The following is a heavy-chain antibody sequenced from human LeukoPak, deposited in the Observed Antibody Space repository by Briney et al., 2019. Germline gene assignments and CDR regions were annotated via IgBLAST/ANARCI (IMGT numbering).Heavy chain of an antibody. V-gene: IGHV1-69*05. CDR3: ARDLYYYDSGGPDY. CDR1: GGTFSSYA. J-gene: IGHJ4*02. CDR2: IIPIFGTA. Sequence: SVKVSCKASGGTFSSYAISWVRQAPGQGLEWMGGIIPIFGTANYAQKFQGRVTITTDESTSTAYMELSSLRYEDTAVYYCARDLYYYDSGGPDYWGQGTLVSVSS. D-gene: IGHD3-22*01.